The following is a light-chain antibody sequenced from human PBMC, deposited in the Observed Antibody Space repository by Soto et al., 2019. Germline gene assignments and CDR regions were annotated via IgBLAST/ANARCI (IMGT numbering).Light chain of an antibody. Sequence: ETVLTQSPGTLSLSPWARATLSGRSSQSVSSYLAWYQQKPGQAPRLLIFGTSKRATGIPDRFSGSGSGTDFTLSISRLEPEDFAVYYCQQYASSPLLTVGGGTKVEIK. CDR2: GTS. V-gene: IGKV3-20*01. CDR1: QSVSSY. J-gene: IGKJ4*01. CDR3: QQYASSPLLT.